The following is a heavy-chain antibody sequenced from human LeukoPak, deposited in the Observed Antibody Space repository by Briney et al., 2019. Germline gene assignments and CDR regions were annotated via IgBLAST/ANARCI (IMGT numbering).Heavy chain of an antibody. CDR2: ISAYNGNT. CDR1: GYTFTSYG. CDR3: ARDGKYYDFWSGYYALYYFDY. Sequence: GASVKVSCEASGYTFTSYGISWVRQAPGQGLEWMGWISAYNGNTNYAQKLQGRVTMTTDTSTSTAYMELRSLRSDDTAVYYCARDGKYYDFWSGYYALYYFDYWGQGTLVTVSS. V-gene: IGHV1-18*01. J-gene: IGHJ4*02. D-gene: IGHD3-3*01.